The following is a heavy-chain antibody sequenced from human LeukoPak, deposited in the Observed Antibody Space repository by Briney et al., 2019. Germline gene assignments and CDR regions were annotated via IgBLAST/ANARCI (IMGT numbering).Heavy chain of an antibody. CDR3: AKDRGLWFGELGDVLDY. CDR2: IRYDGSNK. Sequence: PGGSLRLSCAASGFTFSSYGMHWVRQAPGKGLEWVAFIRYDGSNKYYADSVKGRFTISRDNSKNTLYLQMNSLRAEDTAVYYCAKDRGLWFGELGDVLDYWGQGTLVTVSS. J-gene: IGHJ4*02. V-gene: IGHV3-30*02. CDR1: GFTFSSYG. D-gene: IGHD3-10*01.